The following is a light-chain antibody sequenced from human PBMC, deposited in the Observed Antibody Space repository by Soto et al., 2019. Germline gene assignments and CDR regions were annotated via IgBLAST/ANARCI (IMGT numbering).Light chain of an antibody. CDR3: SSYAGSNNLL. CDR1: SSDVGGYNY. J-gene: IGLJ2*01. V-gene: IGLV2-8*01. CDR2: EVT. Sequence: QSALTQPPSASGSPGQSVTISCTGTSSDVGGYNYVSWYQQHPGKAPKLMIYEVTKRPSGVPDRFSGSKSGSTASLTVSGLQADDEADYYCSSYAGSNNLLFGGGTKLTV.